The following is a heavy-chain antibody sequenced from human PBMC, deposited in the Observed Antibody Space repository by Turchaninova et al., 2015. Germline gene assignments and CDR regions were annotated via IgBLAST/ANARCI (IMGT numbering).Heavy chain of an antibody. CDR1: GFPFNNSW. V-gene: IGHV3-7*03. D-gene: IGHD4-23*01. CDR2: ITQVGIGK. CDR3: AGGGNSARLDY. J-gene: IGHJ4*02. Sequence: EVQLVESGGGLVQPGGSLRLACAASGFPFNNSWMSWVRKAPGKGLQGVPNITQVGIGKHHVDSLKVRFSNSRDNAKDSLYLQMNNRRDEDTGVYYCAGGGNSARLDYWGQGTLVTVSS.